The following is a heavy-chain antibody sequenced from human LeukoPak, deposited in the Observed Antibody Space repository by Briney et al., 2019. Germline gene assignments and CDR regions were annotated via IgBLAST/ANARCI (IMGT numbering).Heavy chain of an antibody. CDR1: GGSISSYY. Sequence: SETLSLTCTVSGGSISSYYWSWIRQPAGKGLEWIGRIYTSGSANYNPSLKTRVTMSVDTSKNQFSLKLNSVTAADTAVYYCARTSWVAAYLSGNYYYYYYMDVWGKGTTVTVSS. CDR2: IYTSGSA. J-gene: IGHJ6*03. CDR3: ARTSWVAAYLSGNYYYYYYMDV. V-gene: IGHV4-4*07. D-gene: IGHD2-15*01.